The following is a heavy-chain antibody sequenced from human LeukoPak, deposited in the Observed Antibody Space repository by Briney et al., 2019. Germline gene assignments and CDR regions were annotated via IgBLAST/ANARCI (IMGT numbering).Heavy chain of an antibody. D-gene: IGHD1-1*01. V-gene: IGHV4-4*07. Sequence: PSETLSLTCAVYGGSFSGYYWSWIRQPAGKGLEWIGRLYASGSTNYNPSLKSRVTMSVDTSKNQFSLKLSSVTAADTAVYYCARDRGTWNDDGFDYWGQGTLVTVSS. CDR2: LYASGST. CDR3: ARDRGTWNDDGFDY. J-gene: IGHJ4*02. CDR1: GGSFSGYY.